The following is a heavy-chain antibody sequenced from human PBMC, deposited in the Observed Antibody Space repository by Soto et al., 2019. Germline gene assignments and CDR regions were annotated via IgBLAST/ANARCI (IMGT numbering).Heavy chain of an antibody. CDR1: GFTFCSYA. Sequence: GGSLRLSCAAPGFTFCSYALSWVPQAPGKGLEWVSAISGSGGSTYYADSVKGRFTISRDNSKNTLYLQMNSLRAEDTAVYYCAKAPTVVTPFGYWGQGTLVTVSS. D-gene: IGHD4-17*01. CDR3: AKAPTVVTPFGY. V-gene: IGHV3-23*01. J-gene: IGHJ4*02. CDR2: ISGSGGST.